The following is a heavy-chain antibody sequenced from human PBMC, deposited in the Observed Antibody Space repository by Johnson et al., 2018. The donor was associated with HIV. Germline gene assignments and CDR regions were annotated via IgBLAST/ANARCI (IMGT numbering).Heavy chain of an antibody. V-gene: IGHV3-30*18. Sequence: QVQLVESGGGVVQPGRSLRLSCAASGFTFSSYGMHWVRQAPAKGLEWVAFISYDGSDKYYADSVKGRFTISRDNSKNTLYLQMNNLRPEDTALHYCAKEGSSSPWAFDIWGQGTMVTVSS. CDR1: GFTFSSYG. CDR3: AKEGSSSPWAFDI. CDR2: ISYDGSDK. J-gene: IGHJ3*02. D-gene: IGHD2-15*01.